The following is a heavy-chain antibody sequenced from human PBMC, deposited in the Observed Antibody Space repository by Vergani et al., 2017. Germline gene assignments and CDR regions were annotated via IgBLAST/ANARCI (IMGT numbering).Heavy chain of an antibody. J-gene: IGHJ4*02. CDR3: ERVGSDDILTGYPYYFDY. CDR1: GGSISSGGYY. CDR2: IYYSGST. Sequence: QVQLQESGPGLVKPSQTLSLTCTVSGGSISSGGYYWSWIRQHPGKGLEWIGYIYYSGSTYYNPSLKSRVTISVDTSKNQFSLKLSSVTAADTAVYYCERVGSDDILTGYPYYFDYWGQGTLVTVSS. V-gene: IGHV4-31*03. D-gene: IGHD3-9*01.